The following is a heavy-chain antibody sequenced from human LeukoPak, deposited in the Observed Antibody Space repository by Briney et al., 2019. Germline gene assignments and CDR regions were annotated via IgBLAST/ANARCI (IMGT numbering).Heavy chain of an antibody. Sequence: SETLSLTCTVSGDSVSSGYWNWFRQPPGKGLEWIGYIYDSGMTDYSPSLKNRLTISLDTSNNQSSLKLSSVTAADTAVYYCAGRGHRYSRDWGQGILVTVSS. D-gene: IGHD2-15*01. CDR3: AGRGHRYSRD. CDR2: IYDSGMT. V-gene: IGHV4-4*09. J-gene: IGHJ1*01. CDR1: GDSVSSGY.